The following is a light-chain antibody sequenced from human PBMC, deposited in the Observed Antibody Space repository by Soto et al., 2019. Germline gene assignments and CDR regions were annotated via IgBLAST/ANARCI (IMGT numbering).Light chain of an antibody. Sequence: QSALTQPASVSGSPGQSIAISCTGSGSDVGANNYVSWYQQHPGTAPKLLIYGVSHRPSGVSPRFSATWSAFTASLTICGLQPEDEADYYCSSFTTPCVYVFGPGTKLTVL. CDR1: GSDVGANNY. V-gene: IGLV2-14*01. CDR2: GVS. J-gene: IGLJ1*01. CDR3: SSFTTPCVYV.